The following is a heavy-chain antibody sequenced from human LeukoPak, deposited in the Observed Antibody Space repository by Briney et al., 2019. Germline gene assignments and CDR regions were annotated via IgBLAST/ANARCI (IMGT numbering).Heavy chain of an antibody. CDR2: ISYDGSNK. D-gene: IGHD3-22*01. CDR3: ARDNDSSGYYFDGAIDY. Sequence: GRSLRLSCAAPGFTFSSYAMHWVRQAPGKGLEWVAVISYDGSNKYYADSVKGRFTISRDNSKNTLYLQMNSLRAEDTAVYYCARDNDSSGYYFDGAIDYWGQGTLVTVSS. CDR1: GFTFSSYA. J-gene: IGHJ4*02. V-gene: IGHV3-30-3*01.